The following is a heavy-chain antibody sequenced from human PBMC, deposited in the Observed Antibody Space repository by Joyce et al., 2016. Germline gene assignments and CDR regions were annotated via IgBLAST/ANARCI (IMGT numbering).Heavy chain of an antibody. J-gene: IGHJ2*01. CDR3: ARDVDTVGYYFDR. CDR2: INAGKGNT. V-gene: IGHV1-3*01. Sequence: QVQFVQSGAEVKEPGASVKVSCKASGYNFTNYVLHWVRLAPGQRLEWMGWINAGKGNTRYSPNFQNIVTIPRDTSASTAYMEVNSLRSEDTAIYYCARDVDTVGYYFDRWGRGSLVTVSS. D-gene: IGHD4-17*01. CDR1: GYNFTNYV.